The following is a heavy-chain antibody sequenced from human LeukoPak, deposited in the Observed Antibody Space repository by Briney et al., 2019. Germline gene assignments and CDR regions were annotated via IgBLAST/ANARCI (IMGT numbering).Heavy chain of an antibody. D-gene: IGHD6-13*01. CDR3: AKDRTAGAGAGHY. J-gene: IGHJ4*02. CDR1: GFTFSSYG. Sequence: GGSLRLSCAASGFTFSSYGMHWVRQAPGKGLEWVAVISYDGSNKYYADSVKGRFTISRDNSKNTLYLQMNSLRAEDTAVYYCAKDRTAGAGAGHYWGQGTLVTVSS. CDR2: ISYDGSNK. V-gene: IGHV3-30*18.